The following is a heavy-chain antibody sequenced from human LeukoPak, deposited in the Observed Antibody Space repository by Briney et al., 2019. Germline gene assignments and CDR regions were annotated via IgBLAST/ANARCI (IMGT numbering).Heavy chain of an antibody. Sequence: GGSLRLSCAASGFTFTSYWMSWVRQAPGKGVEWVANIKEDGSDKYYVDSVKGRFTISRDNAKKSLYLQMHSLRAEDTAVYYCAREIAAAGTFLYFDFWGQGTLVTVSS. CDR1: GFTFTSYW. CDR2: IKEDGSDK. D-gene: IGHD6-13*01. J-gene: IGHJ4*02. CDR3: AREIAAAGTFLYFDF. V-gene: IGHV3-7*01.